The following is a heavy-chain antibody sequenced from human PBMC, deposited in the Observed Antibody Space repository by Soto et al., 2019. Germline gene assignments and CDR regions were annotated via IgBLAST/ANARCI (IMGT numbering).Heavy chain of an antibody. CDR3: AKNGHIVVVTAISDY. CDR1: GFTFSSFA. CDR2: ISGSGAST. J-gene: IGHJ4*02. V-gene: IGHV3-23*01. D-gene: IGHD2-21*02. Sequence: GGSLRLSCAASGFTFSSFAMSWVRQAPGKGLEWVSGISGSGASTYYADSVKGRFTISRDNSKNTLYLQMNSLRAEDTAVYYCAKNGHIVVVTAISDYWGQGTLVTVSS.